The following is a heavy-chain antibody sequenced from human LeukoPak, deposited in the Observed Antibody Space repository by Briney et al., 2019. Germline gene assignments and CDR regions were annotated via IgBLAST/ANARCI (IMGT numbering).Heavy chain of an antibody. CDR1: GYTFTSYD. J-gene: IGHJ6*03. D-gene: IGHD3-10*01. Sequence: ASVKVSCKASGYTFTSYDINWVRQATGQGLEWMGWMNPNSGNTGYAQKFQGRVTMTRNTSISTAYMELSSLRSEDTAVYYGAIRYGSGEKYYYYYYMDVWGKGTTVTVSS. CDR3: AIRYGSGEKYYYYYYMDV. V-gene: IGHV1-8*01. CDR2: MNPNSGNT.